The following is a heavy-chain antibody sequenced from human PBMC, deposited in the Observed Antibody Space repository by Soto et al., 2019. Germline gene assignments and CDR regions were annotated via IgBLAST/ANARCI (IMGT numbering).Heavy chain of an antibody. V-gene: IGHV4-34*01. CDR1: GGSLSGYY. D-gene: IGHD1-26*01. CDR3: ATRVASYLYYFDY. J-gene: IGHJ4*02. Sequence: PSETLSLTCAVYGGSLSGYYWSWIRQPPGKGLEWIGEINHSGSTNYNPSLKSRVTISVDTSKNQFSLKLSSVTAADTAVYYCATRVASYLYYFDYWGQGTLVTVSS. CDR2: INHSGST.